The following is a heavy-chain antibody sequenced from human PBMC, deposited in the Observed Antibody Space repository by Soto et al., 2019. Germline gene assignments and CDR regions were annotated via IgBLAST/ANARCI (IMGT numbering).Heavy chain of an antibody. CDR2: ISYSGST. D-gene: IGHD6-19*01. CDR3: AREVSPNSRGWYTVLVRWFDP. Sequence: QVQLQESGPGLVKPSQTLSLTCTVSGGSINSGDYYWSWVRQLPGEGLEGIGFISYSGSTYYNPSLESRVTISLDTSKNQFSLELNSVTAADSAVYYCAREVSPNSRGWYTVLVRWFDPWGQGTLVTVSS. J-gene: IGHJ5*02. CDR1: GGSINSGDYY. V-gene: IGHV4-31*03.